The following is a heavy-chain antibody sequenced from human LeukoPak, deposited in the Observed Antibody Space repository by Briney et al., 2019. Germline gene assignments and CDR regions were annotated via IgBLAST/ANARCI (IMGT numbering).Heavy chain of an antibody. Sequence: GGSLRLSCAASGFTFSSYGMHWVRQAPGKGLEWVAVISYDGSNKYYADSVRGRFSISRDNAKNTLYLQMNSLRVEDTAVYYCARGRPHGNDYWGQGTLVTVSS. CDR3: ARGRPHGNDY. CDR2: ISYDGSNK. V-gene: IGHV3-30*03. J-gene: IGHJ4*02. CDR1: GFTFSSYG. D-gene: IGHD4-23*01.